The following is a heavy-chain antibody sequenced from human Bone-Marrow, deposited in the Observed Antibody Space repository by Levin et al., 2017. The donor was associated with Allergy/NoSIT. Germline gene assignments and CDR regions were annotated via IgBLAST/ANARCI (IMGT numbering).Heavy chain of an antibody. CDR1: GGSISSGDYY. Sequence: SETLSLTCTVSGGSISSGDYYWSWIRQPPGKGLEWIGYIYYSGSTYYNPSLKSRVTISVDTSKNQFSLKLSSVTAADTAAYYCARVPSDSSASVFDYWGQGTLVTVSS. J-gene: IGHJ4*02. V-gene: IGHV4-30-4*01. CDR3: ARVPSDSSASVFDY. CDR2: IYYSGST. D-gene: IGHD6-6*01.